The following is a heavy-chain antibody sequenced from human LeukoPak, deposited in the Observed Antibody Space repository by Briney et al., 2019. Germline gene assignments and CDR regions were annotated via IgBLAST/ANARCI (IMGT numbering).Heavy chain of an antibody. V-gene: IGHV3-21*01. CDR3: AREGGSYRYTRMDV. CDR1: GFTFSGYG. Sequence: GGSLRLSCAASGFTFSGYGMNWVRQAPGKGLEWVSSISSSSSYIYYADSVKGRFTISRDNAKNSLYLQMNSLRAEDTAVYYCAREGGSYRYTRMDVWGKGTTVTISS. J-gene: IGHJ6*04. D-gene: IGHD3-16*02. CDR2: ISSSSSYI.